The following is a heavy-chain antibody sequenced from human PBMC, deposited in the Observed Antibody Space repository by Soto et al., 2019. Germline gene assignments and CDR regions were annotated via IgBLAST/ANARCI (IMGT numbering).Heavy chain of an antibody. D-gene: IGHD1-26*01. CDR2: ISYDGSNK. V-gene: IGHV3-30*18. CDR1: GFTFSSYG. Sequence: QVQLVESGGGVVQPGRSLRLSCAASGFTFSSYGMHWVRQAPGKGLEWVAVISYDGSNKYYADSVKGRFTISRDNSKNRLYVRMNGLGAEDTAVYYWAKDFFRWCGLLRAIDYWGQGTLVTVSS. J-gene: IGHJ4*02. CDR3: AKDFFRWCGLLRAIDY.